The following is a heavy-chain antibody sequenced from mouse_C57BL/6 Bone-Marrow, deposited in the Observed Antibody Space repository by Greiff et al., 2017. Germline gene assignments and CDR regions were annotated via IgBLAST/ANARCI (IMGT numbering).Heavy chain of an antibody. J-gene: IGHJ2*01. D-gene: IGHD2-2*01. CDR3: ARCRWLRPNYFDY. CDR2: IYPGSGST. Sequence: QVQLQQPGAELVKPGASVKMSCKASGYTFTSYWITWVKQRPGQGLEWIGDIYPGSGSTNYNETFKSKATLTLDTSSSTAYMQLSSLTSEDSAVYYCARCRWLRPNYFDYWGQGTTLTGSS. CDR1: GYTFTSYW. V-gene: IGHV1-55*01.